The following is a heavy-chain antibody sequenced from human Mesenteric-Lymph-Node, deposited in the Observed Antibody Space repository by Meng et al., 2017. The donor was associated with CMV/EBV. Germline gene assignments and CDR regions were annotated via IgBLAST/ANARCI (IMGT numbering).Heavy chain of an antibody. Sequence: GESLKISCAASGFTFRDHYMTWIRQAPGKGLEWVSCISSTGSSIYYGDSVKGRFTISRDNAKNSLYLQMNSLRAEDSAVYYCASSYYGDYALYFDYWGQGTLVTVSS. V-gene: IGHV3-11*04. CDR3: ASSYYGDYALYFDY. J-gene: IGHJ4*02. CDR1: GFTFRDHY. D-gene: IGHD4-17*01. CDR2: ISSTGSSI.